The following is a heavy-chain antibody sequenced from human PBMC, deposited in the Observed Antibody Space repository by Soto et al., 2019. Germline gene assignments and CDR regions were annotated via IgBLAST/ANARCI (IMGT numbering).Heavy chain of an antibody. CDR1: GFTFSSYW. V-gene: IGHV3-7*01. CDR3: ARGYSSSWYHFDY. Sequence: GGSLRLSCAASGFTFSSYWMSWVRQAPGKGLEWVANIKQDGSEKYYVDSVKGRFTISRDNAKNSLYLQMNSLRAEDTAVYYCARGYSSSWYHFDYWGQGTLVTVSS. CDR2: IKQDGSEK. D-gene: IGHD6-13*01. J-gene: IGHJ4*02.